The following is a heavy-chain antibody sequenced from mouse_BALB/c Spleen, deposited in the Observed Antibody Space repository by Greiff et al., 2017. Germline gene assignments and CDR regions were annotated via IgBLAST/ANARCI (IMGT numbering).Heavy chain of an antibody. CDR1: GYTFTSYT. Sequence: VMLVESGAELARPGASVKMSCKASGYTFTSYTMHWVKQRPGQGLEWIGYINPSSGYTNYNQKFKDKATLTADKSSSTAYMQLSSLTSEDSAVYYCARFPLYDYDAMDYWGQGTSVTVSS. J-gene: IGHJ4*01. CDR2: INPSSGYT. CDR3: ARFPLYDYDAMDY. D-gene: IGHD2-3*01. V-gene: IGHV1-4*01.